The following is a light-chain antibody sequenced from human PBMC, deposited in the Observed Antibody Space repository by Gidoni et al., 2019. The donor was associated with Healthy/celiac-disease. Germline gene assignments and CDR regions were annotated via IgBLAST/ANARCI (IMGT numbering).Light chain of an antibody. CDR1: SSNIGSNT. J-gene: IGLJ3*02. CDR2: SNN. V-gene: IGLV1-44*01. CDR3: AAWDDSLNGWV. Sequence: QSVLTQQPPASGTPGQRVTISCSGSSSNIGSNTVNWYQQLPGTAPKLLLYSNNQRPSGVPDRFSGSKSGTSASLAISGLQSEDEADYYCAAWDDSLNGWVFGGGTKLTVL.